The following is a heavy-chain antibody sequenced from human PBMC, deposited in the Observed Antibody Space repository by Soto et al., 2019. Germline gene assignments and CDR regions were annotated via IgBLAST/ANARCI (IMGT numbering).Heavy chain of an antibody. D-gene: IGHD3-10*01. CDR1: GGSFSGYQ. CDR3: ARGLILWFGELSRRGGYYYYMDV. CDR2: IHDSGNI. J-gene: IGHJ6*03. Sequence: QVQLQQWGAGLLKPSETLSLTCAVYGGSFSGYQWTWIRQTPGKGPEWIGEIHDSGNINYNPSLKSRVTIFLDTPKKQISLKLSSVTAADTAVYYCARGLILWFGELSRRGGYYYYMDVWGEGTTVIVSS. V-gene: IGHV4-34*01.